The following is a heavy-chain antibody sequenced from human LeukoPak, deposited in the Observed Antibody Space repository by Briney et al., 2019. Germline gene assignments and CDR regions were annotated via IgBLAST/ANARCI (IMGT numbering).Heavy chain of an antibody. V-gene: IGHV3-30*18. Sequence: PGRSLRLSCAASGFTFSSHGMHWVRQAPGKGLERVAVISYDGTNKYYTDSVKGRFTISRDNSKNTLSLQMNSLRAEDTAVYYCANGLIGLWFLDYWGQGTLVTVSS. D-gene: IGHD3-10*01. J-gene: IGHJ4*02. CDR1: GFTFSSHG. CDR2: ISYDGTNK. CDR3: ANGLIGLWFLDY.